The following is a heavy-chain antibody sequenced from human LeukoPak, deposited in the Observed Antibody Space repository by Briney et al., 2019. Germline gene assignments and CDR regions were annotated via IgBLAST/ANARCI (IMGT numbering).Heavy chain of an antibody. J-gene: IGHJ4*02. CDR1: GYSFTSYW. CDR3: ARQYYYDSSGRYYFDY. Sequence: GESLKISCKGSGYSFTSYWIVWVRQMPGKGLEWMGIIYPGDSDTRYSPSFQGQVTISADKSISTAYLQWSSLKASDTAMYYCARQYYYDSSGRYYFDYWGQGTLVTVSS. V-gene: IGHV5-51*01. CDR2: IYPGDSDT. D-gene: IGHD3-22*01.